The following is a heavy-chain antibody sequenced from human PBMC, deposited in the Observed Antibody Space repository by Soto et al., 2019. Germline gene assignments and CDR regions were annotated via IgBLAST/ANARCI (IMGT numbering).Heavy chain of an antibody. CDR3: SGEQGLHTAYTSRY. Sequence: LSCTGWGFAFEVFAINSVPPAPGKALEWVGLIRNQSYQEATEYAAAVKGRFTISRDTYNGIAYLQMNSLNIEDSAVYYCSGEQGLHTAYTSRYCAQGT. V-gene: IGHV3-49*04. J-gene: IGHJ1*01. CDR2: IRNQSYQEAT. CDR1: GFAFEVFA. D-gene: IGHD1-1*01.